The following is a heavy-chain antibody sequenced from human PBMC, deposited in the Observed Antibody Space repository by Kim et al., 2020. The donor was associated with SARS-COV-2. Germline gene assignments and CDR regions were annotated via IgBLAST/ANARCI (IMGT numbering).Heavy chain of an antibody. CDR1: GVTFDDYA. CDR2: IRWNSGSI. D-gene: IGHD3-10*01. J-gene: IGHJ4*02. CDR3: AKDIGARYYGSGRLFDY. V-gene: IGHV3-9*01. Sequence: GGSLRLSCAASGVTFDDYAMHWVRQAPGKGLEWVSGIRWNSGSIGYADSVKGRFTISRDNAKNSLYLQMNSLRAEDTALYYCAKDIGARYYGSGRLFDYWGQGTLVTVSS.